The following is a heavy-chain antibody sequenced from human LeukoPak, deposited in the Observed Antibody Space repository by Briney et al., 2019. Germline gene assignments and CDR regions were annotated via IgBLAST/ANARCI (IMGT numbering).Heavy chain of an antibody. V-gene: IGHV3-74*03. J-gene: IGHJ1*01. CDR3: TKGAAAGPKYFQH. Sequence: PGGSLRLSCAVSGFPLTNYAMHWVRQTPGMGPLWLSRLGADGYTTTYADSVKGRFTISRDSSKSTLYLHMNSLRAEDTAVYYCTKGAAAGPKYFQHWGQGTLVTVSS. CDR1: GFPLTNYA. CDR2: LGADGYTT. D-gene: IGHD6-13*01.